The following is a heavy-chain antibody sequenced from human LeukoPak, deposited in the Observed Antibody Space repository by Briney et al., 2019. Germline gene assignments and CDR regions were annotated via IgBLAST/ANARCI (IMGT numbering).Heavy chain of an antibody. J-gene: IGHJ4*02. Sequence: ASVKVSCKASGYTFTSFGISWVRQAPGQGLEWMGWISAYNGNTNYAQKLQGRVTMTTDTSTSTAYMELRSLRSEDTAVYYCARGKGYQLLEPFDYWGQGTLVTVSS. V-gene: IGHV1-18*01. CDR1: GYTFTSFG. CDR3: ARGKGYQLLEPFDY. CDR2: ISAYNGNT. D-gene: IGHD2-2*01.